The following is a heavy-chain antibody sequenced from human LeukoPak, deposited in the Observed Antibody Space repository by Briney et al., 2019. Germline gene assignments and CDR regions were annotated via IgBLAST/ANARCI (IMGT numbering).Heavy chain of an antibody. Sequence: ASVKVSCKASGYTFTSYDINWVRQATGQGLEWMGWMNPNSGNTGYAQKFQGRVTITRITSISTAYMELSSLRSEDTAVYYCARGRGSGSYYRTRYYYYYYMDVWGKGTTVTVSS. V-gene: IGHV1-8*03. CDR2: MNPNSGNT. CDR3: ARGRGSGSYYRTRYYYYYYMDV. J-gene: IGHJ6*03. D-gene: IGHD1-26*01. CDR1: GYTFTSYD.